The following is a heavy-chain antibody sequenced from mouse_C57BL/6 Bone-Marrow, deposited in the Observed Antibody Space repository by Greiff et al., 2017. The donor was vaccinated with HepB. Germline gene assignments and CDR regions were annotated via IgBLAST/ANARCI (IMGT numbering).Heavy chain of an antibody. Sequence: EVKLVESGGGLVKPGGSLKLSCAASGFTFSDYGMHWVRQAPEKGLEWVAYISSGSSTIYYADTVKGRFTISRDNAKNTLFLQMTSLRSEDTAMYYCARFWDIYAMDYWGQGTSVTVSS. V-gene: IGHV5-17*01. CDR3: ARFWDIYAMDY. D-gene: IGHD4-1*01. J-gene: IGHJ4*01. CDR2: ISSGSSTI. CDR1: GFTFSDYG.